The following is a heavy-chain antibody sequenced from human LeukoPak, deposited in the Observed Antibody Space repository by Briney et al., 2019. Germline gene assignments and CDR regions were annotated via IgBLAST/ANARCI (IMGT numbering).Heavy chain of an antibody. J-gene: IGHJ4*02. CDR2: ISSSSSTI. V-gene: IGHV3-48*04. CDR1: GFTFSSYS. D-gene: IGHD6-13*01. CDR3: ARDTLPKYSSSWYFDY. Sequence: PGGSLRLPCAASGFTFSSYSMNWVRQAPGKGLEWVSYISSSSSTIYYADSVKGRFTISRDNAKNSLYLQMNSLRAEDTAVYYCARDTLPKYSSSWYFDYWGQGTLVTVSS.